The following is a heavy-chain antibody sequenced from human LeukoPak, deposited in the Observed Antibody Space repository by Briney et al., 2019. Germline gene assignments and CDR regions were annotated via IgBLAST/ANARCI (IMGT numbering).Heavy chain of an antibody. D-gene: IGHD2-8*02. J-gene: IGHJ4*02. CDR3: ARRVSGGNFFDF. CDR1: GYSFTTSW. V-gene: IGHV5-10-1*01. CDR2: IDPSDSYT. Sequence: GESLKISCKGSGYSFTTSWIGWVRQMPGKGLEWMGRIDPSDSYTNYSPSFQGHVTISVDKSISTAYLQWSSLKASDTAMYYCARRVSGGNFFDFWGQGTLVAVSS.